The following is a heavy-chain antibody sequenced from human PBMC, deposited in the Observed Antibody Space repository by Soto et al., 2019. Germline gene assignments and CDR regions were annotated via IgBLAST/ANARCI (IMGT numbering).Heavy chain of an antibody. CDR1: GLSFDDYA. CDR2: ISWNSNNI. J-gene: IGHJ2*01. V-gene: IGHV3-9*01. CDR3: ARRPHGDWYFDC. Sequence: EVQLVESGGGLVQPGRSLRLSCAASGLSFDDYAMHWVRQTPGKGLEWVSGISWNSNNIGYADSMKGRFAISRDNAKKSVYLQMNSLRVEDTALYYCARRPHGDWYFDCWGRGTLVTVSS. D-gene: IGHD1-1*01.